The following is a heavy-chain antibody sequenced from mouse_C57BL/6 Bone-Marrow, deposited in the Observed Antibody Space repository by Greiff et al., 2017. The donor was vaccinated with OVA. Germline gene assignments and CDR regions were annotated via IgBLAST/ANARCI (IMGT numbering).Heavy chain of an antibody. J-gene: IGHJ4*01. CDR3: ARANLQYYYAMDY. Sequence: QVQLKQPGAELVMPGASVKLSCKASGYTFTSYWMHWVKQRPGQGLEWIGEIDPSDSYTNYNQKFKGKSTLTVDKSSSTAYMQLSSLTSEDSAVYYCARANLQYYYAMDYWGQGTSVTVSS. CDR2: IDPSDSYT. CDR1: GYTFTSYW. V-gene: IGHV1-69*01.